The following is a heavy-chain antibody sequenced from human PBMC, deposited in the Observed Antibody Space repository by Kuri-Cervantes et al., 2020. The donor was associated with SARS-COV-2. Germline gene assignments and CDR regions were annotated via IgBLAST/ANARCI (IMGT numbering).Heavy chain of an antibody. CDR2: IDWDDDK. CDR1: GGSISSGDYY. Sequence: TLSLTCTVSGGSISSGDYYWSWIRQPPGKALEWLARIDWDDDKYYSTSLKTRLTISKDTSKNQVVLTMTNMDPVDTATYYCAREPRGVGFDPWGQGTLVTVS. CDR3: AREPRGVGFDP. D-gene: IGHD3-10*01. V-gene: IGHV2-70*11. J-gene: IGHJ5*02.